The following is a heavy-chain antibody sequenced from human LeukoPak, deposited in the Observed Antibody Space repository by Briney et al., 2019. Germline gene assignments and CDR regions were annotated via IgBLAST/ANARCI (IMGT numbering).Heavy chain of an antibody. CDR2: ISSDGDTT. J-gene: IGHJ4*02. CDR1: GFTFSSYA. V-gene: IGHV3-64D*06. CDR3: VKDTAGYNHGPPA. D-gene: IGHD5-24*01. Sequence: PGGSLRLSCSASGFTFSSYAMHWVRQAPGKGLECVSIISSDGDTTYYADSVKGRFTISRDNSKNTLYLQMSSLRTEDTAVYYCVKDTAGYNHGPPAWGQGTLVTVSS.